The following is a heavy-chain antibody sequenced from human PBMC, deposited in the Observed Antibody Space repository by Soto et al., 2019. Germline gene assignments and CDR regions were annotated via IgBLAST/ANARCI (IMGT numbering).Heavy chain of an antibody. CDR2: IYYSGST. Sequence: SETLSHTCTGSAGTISSYYWSWIRQPPGKGLEWIGYIYYSGSTDYNPSLKSRVPISVDTSKNQFSLKLSSVTAADTAVYYCASRRDTSSWYYAYWGQGTLVTGSS. CDR3: ASRRDTSSWYYAY. D-gene: IGHD6-13*01. J-gene: IGHJ4*02. CDR1: AGTISSYY. V-gene: IGHV4-59*08.